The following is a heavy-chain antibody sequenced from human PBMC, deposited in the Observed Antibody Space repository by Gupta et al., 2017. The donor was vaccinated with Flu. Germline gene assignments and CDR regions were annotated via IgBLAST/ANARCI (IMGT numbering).Heavy chain of an antibody. CDR1: GFTLSTYS. CDR2: ISSSSRTI. CDR3: AREYSSSSGRAFDI. D-gene: IGHD6-6*01. J-gene: IGHJ3*02. Sequence: EVQLVESGGGLVQPGGSLRLSCAASGFTLSTYSMNWVRQTPGKGLEWVSYISSSSRTIYYADSVKGRFTISRDNAKNSLDLQMNSLRDEDTAVYYCAREYSSSSGRAFDIWGQGTMVTVSS. V-gene: IGHV3-48*02.